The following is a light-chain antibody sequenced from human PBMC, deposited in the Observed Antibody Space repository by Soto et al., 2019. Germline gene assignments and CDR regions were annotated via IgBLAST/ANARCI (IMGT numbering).Light chain of an antibody. J-gene: IGKJ1*01. CDR3: QQYTEWPPWT. CDR2: DAS. V-gene: IGKV3-11*01. CDR1: QSVSRH. Sequence: EVVLTQSPATLSLSPGERATLSCRASQSVSRHLAWYQQKPGQAPRLLILDASDRATGIPARFSGSGSGTNFTLTISSLEPEDFAIYYCQQYTEWPPWTFGQGTKVEIK.